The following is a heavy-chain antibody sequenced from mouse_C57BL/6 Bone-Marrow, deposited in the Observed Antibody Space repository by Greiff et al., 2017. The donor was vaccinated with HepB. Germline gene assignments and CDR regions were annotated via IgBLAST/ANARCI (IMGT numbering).Heavy chain of an antibody. D-gene: IGHD2-3*01. V-gene: IGHV1-80*01. CDR3: ARGGWLPYAMDY. J-gene: IGHJ4*01. Sequence: VKLVESGAELVKPGASVKISCKASGYAFSSYWMNWVKQRPGKGLEWIGQIYPGDGDTNYNGKFKGKATLTADKSSSTAYMQLSSLTSEDSAVYFCARGGWLPYAMDYWGQGTSVTVSS. CDR1: GYAFSSYW. CDR2: IYPGDGDT.